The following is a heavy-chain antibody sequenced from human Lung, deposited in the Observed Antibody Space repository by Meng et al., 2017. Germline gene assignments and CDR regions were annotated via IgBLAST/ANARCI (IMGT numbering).Heavy chain of an antibody. Sequence: QLQLQESGAGLVQPSQTLSLTCAVSGGSSSSGGYSWSWSRQPPGKGLEWIGYISHSGSTYYNPSLKNRVTISVDRSKNQFSLRLTSVTAADTAVYSCARSGYCSGSSCYGSFGSWGQGTLVTVSS. V-gene: IGHV4-30-2*01. CDR2: ISHSGST. CDR1: GGSSSSGGYS. CDR3: ARSGYCSGSSCYGSFGS. D-gene: IGHD2-15*01. J-gene: IGHJ4*02.